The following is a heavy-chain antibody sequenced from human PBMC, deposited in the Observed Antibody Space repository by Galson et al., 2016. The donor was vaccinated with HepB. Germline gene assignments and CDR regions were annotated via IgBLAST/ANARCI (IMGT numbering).Heavy chain of an antibody. CDR3: ARDHGFRNGMNG. Sequence: SLRLSCAASGFIVSNDYMNWVRQAPGKGLEWLSVSYADGRTYYAESVRGRFTISRDNSKNTLFLQMNNLSSEDTAVYYCARDHGFRNGMNGWGQGTTVTVSS. V-gene: IGHV3-53*01. D-gene: IGHD4-17*01. J-gene: IGHJ6*02. CDR1: GFIVSNDY. CDR2: SYADGRT.